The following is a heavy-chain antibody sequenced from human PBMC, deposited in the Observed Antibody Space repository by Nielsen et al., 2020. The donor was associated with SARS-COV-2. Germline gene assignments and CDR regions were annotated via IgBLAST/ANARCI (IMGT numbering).Heavy chain of an antibody. CDR1: GFTFSDYY. CDR3: ARVAGTPPVGYSYFDL. CDR2: MSGSSSYI. Sequence: GGSLRLSCAGSGFTFSDYYMSWIRQAPGKGLEWVAQMSGSSSYIHYADSVKGRYTISKDSAKNSLYLQMNSLRAEDTAVYYCARVAGTPPVGYSYFDLWGRGTLVTVSS. V-gene: IGHV3-11*05. J-gene: IGHJ2*01. D-gene: IGHD1-26*01.